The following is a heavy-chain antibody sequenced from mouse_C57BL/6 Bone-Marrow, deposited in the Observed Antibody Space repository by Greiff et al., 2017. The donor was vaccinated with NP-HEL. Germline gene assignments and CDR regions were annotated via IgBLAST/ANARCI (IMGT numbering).Heavy chain of an antibody. J-gene: IGHJ1*03. CDR3: ARDADSFHWYVDV. V-gene: IGHV7-1*01. Sequence: EVQGVESGGGLVQSGRSLRLSCATSGFTFSDFYMEWVRQAPGKGLEWIAASRNKANDYTTEYSASVKGRFIVSRDTSQSILYLQMNALRAEDTAIYYWARDADSFHWYVDVWGTGTTGTVSS. D-gene: IGHD2-12*01. CDR1: GFTFSDFY. CDR2: SRNKANDYTT.